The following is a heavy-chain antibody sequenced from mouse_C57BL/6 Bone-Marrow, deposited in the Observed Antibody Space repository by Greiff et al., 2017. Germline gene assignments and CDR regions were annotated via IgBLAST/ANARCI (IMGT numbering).Heavy chain of an antibody. D-gene: IGHD2-1*01. Sequence: VQGVESGAELVKPGASVKMSCKASGYTFTTYPIEWMKQNHGKSLEWIGNFHPYNDDTKYNEKFKGKATLTVEKSSSTVYLELSRLTSDDSAVYYCARGGNYGRYYFDYWGQGTTLTVSS. CDR1: GYTFTTYP. CDR3: ARGGNYGRYYFDY. J-gene: IGHJ2*01. V-gene: IGHV1-47*01. CDR2: FHPYNDDT.